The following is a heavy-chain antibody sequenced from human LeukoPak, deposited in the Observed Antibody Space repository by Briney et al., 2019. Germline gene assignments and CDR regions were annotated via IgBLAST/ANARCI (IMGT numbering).Heavy chain of an antibody. V-gene: IGHV1-69*13. CDR3: AREPCTNGVCYADY. J-gene: IGHJ4*02. CDR2: ITPIFGTA. CDR1: GGTFSSYA. D-gene: IGHD2-8*01. Sequence: GASVNVSCKTSGGTFSSYAISWVRQAPGQGLEWMGGITPIFGTANYAQKFQGRVTITADESTSTAYMELSSLRSEDTAVYYCAREPCTNGVCYADYWGQGTLVTVSS.